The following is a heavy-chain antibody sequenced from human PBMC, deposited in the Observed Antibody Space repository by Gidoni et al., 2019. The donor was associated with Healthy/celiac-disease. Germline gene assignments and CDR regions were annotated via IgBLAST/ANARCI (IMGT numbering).Heavy chain of an antibody. V-gene: IGHV3-13*01. CDR1: GFTFSSYD. CDR2: IGTAGDT. D-gene: IGHD3-3*01. CDR3: ARGGYDFWSGQYYYYMDV. Sequence: EVQLVESGGGLVQPGGSLRLSCAASGFTFSSYDMHWVRQATGKGLEWVSAIGTAGDTYYPGSVKGRFTISRENAKNSLYLQMNSLRAGDTAVYYCARGGYDFWSGQYYYYMDVWGKGTTVTVSS. J-gene: IGHJ6*03.